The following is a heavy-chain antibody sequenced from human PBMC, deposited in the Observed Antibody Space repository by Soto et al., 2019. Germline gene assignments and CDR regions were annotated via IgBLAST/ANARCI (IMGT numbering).Heavy chain of an antibody. Sequence: EVQLVESGGGLVKPGGSLRLSCAASGFTFNYAWMNWVRQAPGKGLEWVGRIKSKSDGGTTDYAAPVNGRFTISRNDSKNTLYLQMASLKTEDTAVYYCTTNTLIAVTGGGWGQGTLVTVSS. CDR1: GFTFNYAW. CDR3: TTNTLIAVTGGG. V-gene: IGHV3-15*07. CDR2: IKSKSDGGTT. D-gene: IGHD2-8*02. J-gene: IGHJ4*02.